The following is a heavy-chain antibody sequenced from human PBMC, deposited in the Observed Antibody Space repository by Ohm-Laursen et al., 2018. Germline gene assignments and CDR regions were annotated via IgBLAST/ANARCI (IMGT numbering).Heavy chain of an antibody. J-gene: IGHJ3*02. CDR2: IYYSGNT. CDR3: ARRGYGSGSPEDDAFDI. V-gene: IGHV4-28*01. Sequence: SDTLSLTCAVSGYSISSSNWWGWIRQPPGKGLEWIGYIYYSGNTYYNPSLKSRVTMSVDTSKNQFSLKLSSVTAVDTAVYYCARRGYGSGSPEDDAFDIWGQGTMVTVSS. D-gene: IGHD3-10*01. CDR1: GYSISSSNW.